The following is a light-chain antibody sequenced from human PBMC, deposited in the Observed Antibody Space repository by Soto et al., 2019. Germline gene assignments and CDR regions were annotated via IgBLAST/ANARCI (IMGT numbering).Light chain of an antibody. V-gene: IGKV3-20*01. Sequence: IALKHTLCCLSITPRELANLSFRASQSLTNTDLAWYQQRPGQPPRLLIFGAAVRATGIPDRFSGSGSGTDFTLTISRLEPEDFAVYFCQQYVRSPIFAGGTMVDVK. J-gene: IGKJ4*01. CDR2: GAA. CDR1: QSLTNTD. CDR3: QQYVRSPI.